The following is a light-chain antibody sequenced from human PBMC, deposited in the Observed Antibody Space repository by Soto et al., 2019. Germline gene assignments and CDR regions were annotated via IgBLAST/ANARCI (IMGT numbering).Light chain of an antibody. J-gene: IGKJ3*01. Sequence: DIQMTQSPSSLSASVGDRVTITCRTSQGVSNYLAWYQQKPGKVPKLLIYAASTLQSGVPSRFSGSGSGTDFTLTISSLQPEDVATYYCQKYNSALFTFGPGTKVDIK. CDR2: AAS. CDR3: QKYNSALFT. V-gene: IGKV1-27*01. CDR1: QGVSNY.